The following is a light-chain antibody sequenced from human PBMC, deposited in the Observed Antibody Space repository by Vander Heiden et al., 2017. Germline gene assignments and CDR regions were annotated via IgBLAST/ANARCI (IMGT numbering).Light chain of an antibody. Sequence: EIVLTQSPGTLSLSPGDTATLSCRTSQSIDSSYLAWYQQKPGQAPRPLIYGASRRATGIPDRFSGSGSGTDFTLTISRLEPEDFAVYYCQQYGISPLYTFGQGTKLDIK. CDR2: GAS. CDR1: QSIDSSY. CDR3: QQYGISPLYT. V-gene: IGKV3-20*01. J-gene: IGKJ2*01.